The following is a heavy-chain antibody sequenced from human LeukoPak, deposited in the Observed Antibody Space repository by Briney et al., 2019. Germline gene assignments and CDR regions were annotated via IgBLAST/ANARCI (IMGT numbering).Heavy chain of an antibody. D-gene: IGHD2-2*01. V-gene: IGHV4-4*07. CDR2: FYDSGNT. CDR3: ARGPCASTSCYDFPYYYMDV. CDR1: GDSITRYY. Sequence: PSETPSLTCTVSGDSITRYYWSWIRQPAGKGLEWIGRFYDSGNTNYNPSLKSRVTMSVDTSKNQFSLDLRSVTAADTAVYYCARGPCASTSCYDFPYYYMDVWGKGTTVTVSS. J-gene: IGHJ6*03.